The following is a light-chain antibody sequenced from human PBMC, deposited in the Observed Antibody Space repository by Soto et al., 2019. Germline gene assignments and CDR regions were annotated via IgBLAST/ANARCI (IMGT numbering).Light chain of an antibody. CDR2: SAS. CDR1: QSITSW. J-gene: IGKJ1*01. V-gene: IGKV1-5*01. CDR3: QQFSSSSRT. Sequence: DIQMTQSPSTLSACVGDRVIITCRASQSITSWLAWYQQKPGKAPKLLIYSASNLDTGVPSRFSGSGSGTDFTLTITSLQADDFVTYYCQQFSSSSRTFGQGTKVEMK.